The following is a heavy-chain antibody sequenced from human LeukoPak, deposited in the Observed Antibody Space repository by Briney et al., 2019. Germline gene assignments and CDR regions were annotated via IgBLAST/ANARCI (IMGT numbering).Heavy chain of an antibody. Sequence: LRLSCAASGFTFDDYAMHWVRQPPGKGLEWIGYIYHSGSTYYNPSLKSRVTISVDRSKNQFSLKLSSVTAADTAVYYCARGLGYDSSGYYGYYFDYWGQGTLVTVSS. CDR2: IYHSGST. CDR1: GFTFDDYA. J-gene: IGHJ4*02. D-gene: IGHD3-22*01. V-gene: IGHV4-30-2*01. CDR3: ARGLGYDSSGYYGYYFDY.